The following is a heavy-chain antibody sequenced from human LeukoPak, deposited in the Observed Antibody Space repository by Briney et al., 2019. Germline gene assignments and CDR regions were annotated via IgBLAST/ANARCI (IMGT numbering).Heavy chain of an antibody. CDR1: GGTFSSYA. CDR2: IIPIFGTA. Sequence: ASVKVSCKASGGTFSSYAISWVRQARGQGLEWMGRIIPIFGTANYAQKFQGRVTITTDESTSTAYMELSSLRSEDTAVYYCARNAAAATVRDWGQGTLVTVSS. D-gene: IGHD6-13*01. CDR3: ARNAAAATVRD. V-gene: IGHV1-69*05. J-gene: IGHJ4*02.